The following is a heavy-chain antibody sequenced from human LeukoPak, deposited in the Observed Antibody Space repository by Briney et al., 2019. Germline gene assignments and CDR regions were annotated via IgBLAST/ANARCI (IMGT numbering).Heavy chain of an antibody. CDR3: ARDPIKAAAGSFDAFDI. Sequence: GGSLRLSCAASGFTVSSNYMSWVRQAPGKGLEWVSVIYSGGSTYYADSVKGRFTISRDNSKNTLYLQMNSLRAEDTAVYYCARDPIKAAAGSFDAFDIWGQGTMVTVSS. V-gene: IGHV3-66*01. CDR1: GFTVSSNY. CDR2: IYSGGST. J-gene: IGHJ3*02. D-gene: IGHD6-13*01.